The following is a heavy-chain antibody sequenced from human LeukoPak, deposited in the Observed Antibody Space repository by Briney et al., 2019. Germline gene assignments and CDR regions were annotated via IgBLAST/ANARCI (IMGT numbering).Heavy chain of an antibody. D-gene: IGHD4-17*01. Sequence: PSETLSLTCAVYGGSFSGYYWSWIRQPPGKGLEWIGEINHSGSTNYNPSLKSRVTISVDTSKNQFSLKLSSVTAADTAVYYCARTQIMTTVTRAGDNYYYYYGMDVWGQGTTVTVSS. J-gene: IGHJ6*02. CDR3: ARTQIMTTVTRAGDNYYYYYGMDV. CDR1: GGSFSGYY. V-gene: IGHV4-34*01. CDR2: INHSGST.